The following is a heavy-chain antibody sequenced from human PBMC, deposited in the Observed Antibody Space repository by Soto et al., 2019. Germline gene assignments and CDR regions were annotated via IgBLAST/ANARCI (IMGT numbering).Heavy chain of an antibody. CDR2: IVVGSGNT. J-gene: IGHJ6*02. Sequence: AASVKVSCKASGFTFTSSAVQWVRQARGQRLEWIGWIVVGSGNTNYAQKFQERVNISADRSISTAYLHWNSLKVSDTAIYYCARQGLPYRGSGYYDAMDVWGRGTTVTVSS. D-gene: IGHD1-26*01. CDR3: ARQGLPYRGSGYYDAMDV. V-gene: IGHV1-58*01. CDR1: GFTFTSSA.